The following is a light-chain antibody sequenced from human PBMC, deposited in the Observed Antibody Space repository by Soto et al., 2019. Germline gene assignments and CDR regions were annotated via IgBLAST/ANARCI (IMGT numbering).Light chain of an antibody. CDR1: QSVSSS. CDR2: DAS. J-gene: IGKJ4*01. V-gene: IGKV3-15*01. Sequence: EIVMMQSPATLSVSPGDRATLSCRASQSVSSSLAWYQQIPGQAPRLLIYDASTRATGIPARFGGSGSGTEFTLTISSLQSEDFAVYYCQQYNNWPPLTFGGGTKVERK. CDR3: QQYNNWPPLT.